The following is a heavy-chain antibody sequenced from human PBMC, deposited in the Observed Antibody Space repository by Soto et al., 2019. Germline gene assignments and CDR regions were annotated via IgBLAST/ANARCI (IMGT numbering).Heavy chain of an antibody. CDR2: ISAYNGNT. V-gene: IGHV1-18*01. CDR3: ARRTSAPGWYFGL. J-gene: IGHJ2*01. CDR1: GYTFTSYG. Sequence: QVQLVQSGAEVKKPGASVKVSCKASGYTFTSYGISWVRQAPGQGLEWMGWISAYNGNTNDAQKLQGRVTMPTDTATSTGDMELRSLRSDATAVYYCARRTSAPGWYFGLWGRGTLVTVCS.